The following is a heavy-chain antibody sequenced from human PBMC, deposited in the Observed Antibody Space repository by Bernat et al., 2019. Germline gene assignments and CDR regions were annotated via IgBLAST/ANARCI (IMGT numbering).Heavy chain of an antibody. CDR1: GFTFSSYG. Sequence: QVQLVESGGGVVQPGTSLRLSCAASGFTFSSYGMHWVRQAPGKGLEWVALISYDGRDKYDVDSVKGRFTISRDNSKNTLYLQMNSLRDEDTAVYHCVKTEGWLVSRPPLDYWGQGTLVTVSS. D-gene: IGHD6-19*01. V-gene: IGHV3-30*18. CDR3: VKTEGWLVSRPPLDY. J-gene: IGHJ4*02. CDR2: ISYDGRDK.